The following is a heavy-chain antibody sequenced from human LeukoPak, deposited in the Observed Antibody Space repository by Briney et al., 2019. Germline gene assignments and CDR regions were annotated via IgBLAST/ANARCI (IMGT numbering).Heavy chain of an antibody. CDR1: GYTFTGYY. CDR2: MNPNSGNT. J-gene: IGHJ6*02. D-gene: IGHD5-12*01. Sequence: ASVKVSCKASGYTFTGYYMHWVRQAPGQGLEWMGWMNPNSGNTGYAQKFQGRVTMTRNTSISTAYMELSSLRSEDTAVYYCARGGGGWWLRIFSYYYGMDVWGQGTTVTVSS. CDR3: ARGGGGWWLRIFSYYYGMDV. V-gene: IGHV1-8*02.